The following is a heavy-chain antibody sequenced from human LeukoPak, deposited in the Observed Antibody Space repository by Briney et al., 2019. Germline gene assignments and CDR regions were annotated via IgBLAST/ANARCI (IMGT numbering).Heavy chain of an antibody. Sequence: GASVKVSCKASGYTFTGYHMHWVRQAPGQGLEWMGRINPNSGDTNNAQKLQGRVTMTRDTSISTAYMDLSRLTSDDTAVYYCARDYCSSTSCLFDYWGQGTLVTVSS. CDR1: GYTFTGYH. D-gene: IGHD2-2*01. J-gene: IGHJ4*02. CDR2: INPNSGDT. V-gene: IGHV1-2*06. CDR3: ARDYCSSTSCLFDY.